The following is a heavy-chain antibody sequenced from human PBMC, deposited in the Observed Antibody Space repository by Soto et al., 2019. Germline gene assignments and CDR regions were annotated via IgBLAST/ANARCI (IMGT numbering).Heavy chain of an antibody. CDR3: ARGPPIVVVVAATLPPDY. D-gene: IGHD2-15*01. J-gene: IGHJ4*02. V-gene: IGHV1-46*01. CDR1: GYTFTSYY. CDR2: INPSGGST. Sequence: GASVKVSCKASGYTFTSYYMHWVRQAPGQGLEWMGIINPSGGSTSYAQKFQGRVTMTRDTSTSTVYMELSSLRSEDTAVYYCARGPPIVVVVAATLPPDYWGQGTLVTVSS.